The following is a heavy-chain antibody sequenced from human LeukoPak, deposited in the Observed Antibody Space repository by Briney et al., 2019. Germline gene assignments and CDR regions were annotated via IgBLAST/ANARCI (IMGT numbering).Heavy chain of an antibody. CDR2: ISAYNGNT. V-gene: IGHV1-18*01. D-gene: IGHD3-10*01. J-gene: IGHJ5*02. CDR1: GYTFTSYG. Sequence: ASVKVSCKASGYTFTSYGISWVRQAPGQGLEWMGWISAYNGNTNYAQKFQGRVTITADKSTSTAYMELSSLRSEDTAVYYCARDAEGYKSDWFDPWGQGTLVTVSS. CDR3: ARDAEGYKSDWFDP.